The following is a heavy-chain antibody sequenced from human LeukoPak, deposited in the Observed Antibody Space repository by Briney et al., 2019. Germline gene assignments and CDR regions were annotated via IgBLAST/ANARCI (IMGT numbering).Heavy chain of an antibody. CDR3: ARERSSSGGHNWFDP. Sequence: SETLSLTCTVSGGYIITSGHYWGWIRQPPGKGPEWIGSVYYTGVTSTNPFFRSRMSISVDTSKNQFSLNLTSVTAADAAVYYCARERSSSGGHNWFDPWGQGTLVTVSS. CDR2: VYYTGVT. CDR1: GGYIITSGHY. V-gene: IGHV4-39*07. J-gene: IGHJ5*02. D-gene: IGHD4-23*01.